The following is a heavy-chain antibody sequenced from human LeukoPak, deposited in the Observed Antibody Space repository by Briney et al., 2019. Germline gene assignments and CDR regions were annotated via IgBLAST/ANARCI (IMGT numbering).Heavy chain of an antibody. V-gene: IGHV3-23*01. J-gene: IGHJ4*02. CDR2: ISGSGGST. Sequence: AGGSLRLSCAASGFTFSGYAMSWVRQAPGKGLEWVSAISGSGGSTYYADSVKGRFTISRDNSKNTLYLQMNSLRAEDTAVYYCAKLAYDSSGSYTAYFDYWGQGTLVTVSS. CDR3: AKLAYDSSGSYTAYFDY. CDR1: GFTFSGYA. D-gene: IGHD3-22*01.